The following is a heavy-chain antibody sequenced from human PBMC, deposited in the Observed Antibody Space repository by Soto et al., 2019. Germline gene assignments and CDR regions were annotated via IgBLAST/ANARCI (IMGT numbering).Heavy chain of an antibody. CDR1: GYTFTNYG. Sequence: QVQLVQSGAEVKKPGASVKVSCKASGYTFTNYGINWVRQAPGQGLEWMGWINVYHGNTNFAQSLQGRATMTTDTSTNTAYMELRSLRSDDTAVYYCARDPLIVAVSSDYGMDVWGQGTSVTVSS. CDR2: INVYHGNT. CDR3: ARDPLIVAVSSDYGMDV. D-gene: IGHD2-21*01. J-gene: IGHJ6*02. V-gene: IGHV1-18*01.